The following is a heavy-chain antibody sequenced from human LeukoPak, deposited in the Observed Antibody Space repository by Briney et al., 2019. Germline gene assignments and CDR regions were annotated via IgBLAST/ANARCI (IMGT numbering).Heavy chain of an antibody. V-gene: IGHV3-23*01. Sequence: GGALILSCSASGFTFRNYAVSWVRRAPGMGLERVLALTGSGTTTFYADSVKGRFNISRDNSKNTLYLQMNSLRAEDTAVYFCAKTQGYSGYDSEFVKWGQGTLVSVSS. CDR2: LTGSGTTT. CDR3: AKTQGYSGYDSEFVK. J-gene: IGHJ4*02. CDR1: GFTFRNYA. D-gene: IGHD5-12*01.